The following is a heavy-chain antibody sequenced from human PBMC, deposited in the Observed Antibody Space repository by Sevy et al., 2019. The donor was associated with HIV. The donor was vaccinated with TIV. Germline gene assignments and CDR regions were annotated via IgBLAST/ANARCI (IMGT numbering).Heavy chain of an antibody. Sequence: GGSLRLSCAASGFTFSSYGMHWVRQAPGKGLEWVAVISYDGSNKYYADSVNGRFTISRDNSKNTLYLQMNSLRAEDTAVYYCATRYCSSTSCYEEVDYWGQGTLVTVSS. V-gene: IGHV3-30*03. CDR2: ISYDGSNK. CDR1: GFTFSSYG. J-gene: IGHJ4*02. D-gene: IGHD2-2*01. CDR3: ATRYCSSTSCYEEVDY.